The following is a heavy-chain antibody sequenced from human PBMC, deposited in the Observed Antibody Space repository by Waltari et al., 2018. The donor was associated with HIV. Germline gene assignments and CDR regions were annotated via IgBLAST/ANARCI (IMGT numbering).Heavy chain of an antibody. Sequence: QVPLVQPGAEVKKPGASVKVSCKASGYTFTGYHMPWVRQAPGQGLEWMGRINPNSGGTNYAQKFQGRVTMTRDTSISKAYMELSRLRSDDTAVYYCARDHLEGWFDPWGQGTLVTVSS. V-gene: IGHV1-2*06. CDR1: GYTFTGYH. J-gene: IGHJ5*02. CDR2: INPNSGGT. CDR3: ARDHLEGWFDP.